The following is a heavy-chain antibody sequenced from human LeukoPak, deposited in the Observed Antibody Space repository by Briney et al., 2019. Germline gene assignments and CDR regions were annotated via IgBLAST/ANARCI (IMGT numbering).Heavy chain of an antibody. CDR3: ARCYQGEELLAAFDI. V-gene: IGHV1-46*01. CDR1: GYTFTSYY. D-gene: IGHD1-26*01. Sequence: GASVKVSCKASGYTFTSYYMHWVRQAPEQGLEWMGIINPSGGSTSYAQKFQGRVTMTRDTSTSTVYMELSSLRSEDTAVYYCARCYQGEELLAAFDIWGQGTMVTVSS. J-gene: IGHJ3*02. CDR2: INPSGGST.